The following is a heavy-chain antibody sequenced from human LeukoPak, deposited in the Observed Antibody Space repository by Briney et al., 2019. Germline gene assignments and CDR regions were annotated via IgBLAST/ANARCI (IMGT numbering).Heavy chain of an antibody. J-gene: IGHJ3*02. CDR1: GFTFSTYG. CDR2: VSYDASTI. CDR3: AKSVYSSSWYGAFDI. Sequence: GGSLRLSCAASGFTFSTYGMHWVRQAPGKGLEWVAVVSYDASTIYYADSVKGRFTISRDNSKNTLYLQMNSLRAEDTAVYYCAKSVYSSSWYGAFDIWGQGTMVTVSS. D-gene: IGHD6-13*01. V-gene: IGHV3-30*18.